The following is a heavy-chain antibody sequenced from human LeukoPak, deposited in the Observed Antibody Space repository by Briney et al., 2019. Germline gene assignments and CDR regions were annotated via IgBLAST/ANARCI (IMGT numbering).Heavy chain of an antibody. D-gene: IGHD1-26*01. Sequence: PGGSLRLSCAASGFTFSNDWMSWVRQAPGKGLEWVCRIKSKTDGGTTDYAAPVEGRFTISRDDSKNTLSLQMKSLKTEDTAVYYCTTRIVGTPRFDYWGQGTLVTVSS. CDR3: TTRIVGTPRFDY. CDR1: GFTFSNDW. J-gene: IGHJ4*02. CDR2: IKSKTDGGTT. V-gene: IGHV3-15*01.